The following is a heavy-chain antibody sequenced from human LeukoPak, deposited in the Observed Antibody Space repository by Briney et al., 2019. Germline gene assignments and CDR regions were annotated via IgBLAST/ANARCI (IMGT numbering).Heavy chain of an antibody. CDR1: GFTVSSNS. Sequence: GGSLRLSCTVSGFTVSSNSMSWVRQAPGKGLEWVSFIYSDNTHYSDSVKGRFTISRDNSKNTLYLQMNSLRAEDTAVYYCARGGAYYYDSSGWDYWGQGTLVTVSS. CDR2: IYSDNT. CDR3: ARGGAYYYDSSGWDY. D-gene: IGHD3-22*01. J-gene: IGHJ4*02. V-gene: IGHV3-53*01.